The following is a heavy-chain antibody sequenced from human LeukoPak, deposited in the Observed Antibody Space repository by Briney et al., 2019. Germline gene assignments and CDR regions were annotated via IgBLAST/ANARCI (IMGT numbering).Heavy chain of an antibody. CDR1: GGSISSSSYY. CDR2: IYYSGST. J-gene: IGHJ6*02. V-gene: IGHV4-39*01. Sequence: PSETLSLTCSVSGGSISSSSYYWGWIRQPPGKVLEWIGSIYYSGSTYYNPSLKSRVTISVDTSKNQFSLKLSSVTAADTAVYYCARLGAEDTVPYYYYYGMDVWGQGTTVTVSS. D-gene: IGHD1-26*01. CDR3: ARLGAEDTVPYYYYYGMDV.